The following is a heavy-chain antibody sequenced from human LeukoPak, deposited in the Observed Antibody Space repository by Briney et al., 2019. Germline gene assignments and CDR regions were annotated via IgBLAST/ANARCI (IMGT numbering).Heavy chain of an antibody. J-gene: IGHJ3*02. V-gene: IGHV3-48*04. Sequence: GGSLRLSCAASGFTFSSYSMNWVRQAPGKGRGWVSYFSSSSSTIYYADSVKGRFTISRDNAKNSLYLQMNGLRAEDTAVYYCTRGRYYDSSGHGAFDIWGQGTMVTVSS. CDR2: FSSSSSTI. CDR1: GFTFSSYS. D-gene: IGHD3-22*01. CDR3: TRGRYYDSSGHGAFDI.